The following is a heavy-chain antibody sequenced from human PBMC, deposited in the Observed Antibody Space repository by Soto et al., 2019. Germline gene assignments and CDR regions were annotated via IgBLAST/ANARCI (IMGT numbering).Heavy chain of an antibody. J-gene: IGHJ2*01. CDR1: GGSISSYY. Sequence: TSETLSLTCTVSGGSISSYYWSWIRQPPGKGLEWIGYIYYTGSTNYNPSLKSRVTISVDTSKNQFSLQLSSVTAADTAVYYCAKFNWYFDLWGRGTLVTVYS. CDR2: IYYTGST. CDR3: AKFNWYFDL. V-gene: IGHV4-59*01.